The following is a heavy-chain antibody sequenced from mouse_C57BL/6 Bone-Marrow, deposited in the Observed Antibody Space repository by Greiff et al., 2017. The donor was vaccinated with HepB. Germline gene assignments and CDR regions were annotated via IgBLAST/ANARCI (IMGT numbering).Heavy chain of an antibody. D-gene: IGHD4-1*01. Sequence: EVKLVESGGGLVQPGGSLKLSCAASGFTFSDYYMYWVRQTPEKRLEWVAYISNGGGSTYYPDTVKGRFTISRDNDKNTLYLQMSRLKSEDTAMYYCARHAGTGYFDYWGQGTTLTVSS. J-gene: IGHJ2*01. CDR3: ARHAGTGYFDY. CDR2: ISNGGGST. CDR1: GFTFSDYY. V-gene: IGHV5-12*01.